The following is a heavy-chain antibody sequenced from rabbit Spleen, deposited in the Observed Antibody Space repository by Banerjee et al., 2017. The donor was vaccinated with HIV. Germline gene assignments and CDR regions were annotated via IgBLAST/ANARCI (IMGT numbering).Heavy chain of an antibody. D-gene: IGHD5-1*01. CDR3: LREGF. CDR1: GFDFSAYTF. CDR2: MKIDSGIT. V-gene: IGHV1S43*01. J-gene: IGHJ3*01. Sequence: QEQLGEYGGDLVQPGASLTLTCTASGFDFSAYTFMCWVRQAPGKGLEWIGWMKIDSGITAYATWVNGRFTISSDNAQNTLHLKLRSLTAADTATYFCLREGFWGQGTLVTVS.